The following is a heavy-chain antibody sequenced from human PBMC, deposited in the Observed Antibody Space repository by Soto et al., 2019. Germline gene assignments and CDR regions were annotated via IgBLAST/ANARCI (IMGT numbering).Heavy chain of an antibody. Sequence: LRLSCAASGFTFDSPYSHGMSWVRQSPGKGPEWVSTISSNGANTHYAESVKGRFTISKDASRNTVHLHMNSLRAEDTATYFCVSWVSAHFDYWGHGTPVTVSS. CDR2: ISSNGANT. CDR1: GFTFDSPYSHG. CDR3: VSWVSAHFDY. V-gene: IGHV3-23*01. J-gene: IGHJ4*01. D-gene: IGHD2-8*01.